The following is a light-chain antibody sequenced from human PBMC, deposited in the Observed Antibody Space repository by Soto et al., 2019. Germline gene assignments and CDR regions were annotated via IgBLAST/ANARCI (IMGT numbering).Light chain of an antibody. V-gene: IGKV3-15*01. Sequence: EVVMTQSTATLSVSPGERATLSCTASESVTSHLAGWQQRPGQAPSLGSCGADARANGIPARLSGGGCGTEFALTISSLESEDFAVYYCRQYNSWFPITFGQGTRLDIK. J-gene: IGKJ5*01. CDR1: ESVTSH. CDR3: RQYNSWFPIT. CDR2: GAD.